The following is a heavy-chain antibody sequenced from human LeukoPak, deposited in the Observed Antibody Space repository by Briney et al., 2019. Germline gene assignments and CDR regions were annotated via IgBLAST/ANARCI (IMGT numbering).Heavy chain of an antibody. Sequence: GGSLRLSCTVSGFTVSSNSMSWVRQAPGKGLEWVSFIYSDNTHYSDSVKGRFTISRDNSKNTLYLQMNSLRAEDTAVYYCARGPTVVTSGFDYWGQGTLVTVSS. CDR3: ARGPTVVTSGFDY. CDR1: GFTVSSNS. V-gene: IGHV3-53*01. CDR2: IYSDNT. J-gene: IGHJ4*02. D-gene: IGHD4-23*01.